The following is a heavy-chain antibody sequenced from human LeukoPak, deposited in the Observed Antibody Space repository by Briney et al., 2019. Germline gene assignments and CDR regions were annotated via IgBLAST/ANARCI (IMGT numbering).Heavy chain of an antibody. D-gene: IGHD6-6*01. J-gene: IGHJ4*02. CDR2: INNDDTK. V-gene: IGHV3-74*01. Sequence: GGSLRLSCAASGNYWMHWVRQAPGKGLVWVSCINNDDTKVYADSVRGRFTISRDNAKNTMFLQMNGLRAEDTAVYYCARDTDGLGYWGQGTLVTVSS. CDR1: GNYW. CDR3: ARDTDGLGY.